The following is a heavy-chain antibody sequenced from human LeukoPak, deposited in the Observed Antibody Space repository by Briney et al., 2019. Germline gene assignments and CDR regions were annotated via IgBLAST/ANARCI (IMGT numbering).Heavy chain of an antibody. CDR3: ARTDRTGALGRFRMRSDAFDI. CDR2: FTSGGNT. Sequence: GGSLRLSCAASGFTFSSYAMSWVRQAPGKGLEWVSGFTSGGNTHYSDSVKSRFTISRDNSKNTLYLRMNSLRADDTAVYYCARTDRTGALGRFRMRSDAFDIWGQGTVVTVSS. D-gene: IGHD3-3*01. J-gene: IGHJ3*02. V-gene: IGHV3-23*01. CDR1: GFTFSSYA.